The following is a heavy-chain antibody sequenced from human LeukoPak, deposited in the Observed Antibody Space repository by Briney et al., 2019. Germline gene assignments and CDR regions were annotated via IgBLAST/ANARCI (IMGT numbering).Heavy chain of an antibody. CDR1: GFTFGNYG. V-gene: IGHV3-30*02. Sequence: GGSLRLSCATSGFTFGNYGMHWVRQAPGKGLEWVAFIRSDGSTKYYADSVKGRFTISRDNAKNSLYLQMNSLRAEDTAVYYCARDLYRIVVVPHYFDYWGQGTLVTVSS. D-gene: IGHD3-22*01. CDR2: IRSDGSTK. CDR3: ARDLYRIVVVPHYFDY. J-gene: IGHJ4*02.